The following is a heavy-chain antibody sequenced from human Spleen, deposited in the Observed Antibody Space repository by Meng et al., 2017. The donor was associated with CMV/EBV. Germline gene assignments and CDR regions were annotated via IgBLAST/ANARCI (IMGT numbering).Heavy chain of an antibody. J-gene: IGHJ4*02. CDR2: ISGSTSYI. CDR1: GFTFSSYS. Sequence: GGSLRLSCAASGFTFSSYSMNWVRQAPGKGLEWVSSISGSTSYIYYADSVKGRFTISRDNAKNSLFLQMNSLRAEDTAVYYCARSRFDVWTGYDYFGYWGQGTLVTVSS. D-gene: IGHD3/OR15-3a*01. CDR3: ARSRFDVWTGYDYFGY. V-gene: IGHV3-21*01.